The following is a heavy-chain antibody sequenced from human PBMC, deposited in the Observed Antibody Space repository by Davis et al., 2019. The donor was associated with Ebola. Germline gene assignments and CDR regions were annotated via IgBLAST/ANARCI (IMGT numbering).Heavy chain of an antibody. CDR2: IRSKANSYAT. CDR1: GFTFSGSA. J-gene: IGHJ4*02. CDR3: TTKAAEGDY. V-gene: IGHV3-73*01. D-gene: IGHD6-25*01. Sequence: GESLKTPCAAPGFTFSGSAMHWVRQASGKGLEWVGRIRSKANSYATAYAASVKGRFTISRDDSKNTAYLQMNSLKTEDTAVYYCTTKAAEGDYWGQGTLVTVSS.